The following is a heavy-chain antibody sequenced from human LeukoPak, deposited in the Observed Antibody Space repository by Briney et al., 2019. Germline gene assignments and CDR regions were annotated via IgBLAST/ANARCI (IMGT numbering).Heavy chain of an antibody. J-gene: IGHJ3*02. V-gene: IGHV3-74*01. D-gene: IGHD1-26*01. CDR2: INSDGSVT. CDR3: ARDGWELVLNDAFDI. Sequence: GGSLRLSCTASGFTFSSYWMHWVRQAPGKGVGWVPRINSDGSVTIYADSVKGRFTISRENAKNTVYLQMNSLRAEDTAVYYCARDGWELVLNDAFDIWGQGTVVTVSS. CDR1: GFTFSSYW.